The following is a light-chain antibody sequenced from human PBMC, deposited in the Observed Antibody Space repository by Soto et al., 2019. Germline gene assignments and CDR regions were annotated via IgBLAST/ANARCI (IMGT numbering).Light chain of an antibody. V-gene: IGKV3-20*01. CDR2: GAS. J-gene: IGKJ3*01. CDR1: QSVSSSY. Sequence: EIVLTQSPGTLSLSPGERATLSCRASQSVSSSYLAWYQQKPGQAPRLLIYGASSRATAIPDRFSGSGSGTDFTLTISRLEPEDFAVYYCQQYGSSPFTFVPGTKVDIK. CDR3: QQYGSSPFT.